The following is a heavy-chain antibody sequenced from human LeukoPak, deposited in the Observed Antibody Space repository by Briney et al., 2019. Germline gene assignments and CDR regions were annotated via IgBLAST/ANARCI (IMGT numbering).Heavy chain of an antibody. Sequence: GGSLRLSCAASGFTFSSYGMNWVRQAPGKGLEWVGRMRSEANSYATAYAASVKGRFTISRDDLKNTAYLQMNSLKTEDTAVYYCTRRVPATKWFDPWGQGTLVTVSS. J-gene: IGHJ5*02. CDR1: GFTFSSYG. CDR2: MRSEANSYAT. D-gene: IGHD2-2*01. CDR3: TRRVPATKWFDP. V-gene: IGHV3-73*01.